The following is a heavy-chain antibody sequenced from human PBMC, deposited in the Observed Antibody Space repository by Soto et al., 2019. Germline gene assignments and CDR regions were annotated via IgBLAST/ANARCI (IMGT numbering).Heavy chain of an antibody. D-gene: IGHD1-26*01. CDR3: ARSEVGATGLSWPLVY. J-gene: IGHJ4*02. V-gene: IGHV1-69*02. CDR2: IIPILGIA. Sequence: ASVKVSCKASGGTFSSYTISWVRQAPGQGLEWMGRIIPILGIANYAQKFQGRVTITADKSTSTAYMELSSLRSEDTAVYYCARSEVGATGLSWPLVYWGQGTLVTVSS. CDR1: GGTFSSYT.